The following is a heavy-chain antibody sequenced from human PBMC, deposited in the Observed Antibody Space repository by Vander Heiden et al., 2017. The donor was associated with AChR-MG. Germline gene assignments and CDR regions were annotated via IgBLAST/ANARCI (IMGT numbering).Heavy chain of an antibody. CDR1: GIPVSSNY. J-gene: IGHJ4*02. D-gene: IGHD6-13*01. CDR3: ARGGMAATVLYYFDC. V-gene: IGHV3-53*02. Sequence: VQLVETGGGLIQPAGSLSLSCAVSGIPVSSNYMSWVRQAPGKGPEWVSVLFGGGSTYYADSVKGRFTISRDNSKNTLYLLMRSLRAEDTAVYYCARGGMAATVLYYFDCWGQGTLVTVSS. CDR2: LFGGGST.